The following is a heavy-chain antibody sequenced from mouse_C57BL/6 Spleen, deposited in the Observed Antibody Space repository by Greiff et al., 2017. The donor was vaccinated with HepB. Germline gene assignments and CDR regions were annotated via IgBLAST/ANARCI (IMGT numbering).Heavy chain of an antibody. V-gene: IGHV1-64*01. J-gene: IGHJ3*01. CDR2: IHPNSGST. CDR1: GYTFTSYW. D-gene: IGHD2-4*01. CDR3: ARSYDYDDGPFAY. Sequence: VQLQQSGAELVKPGASVKLSCKASGYTFTSYWMHWVKQRPGQGLEWIGMIHPNSGSTNYNEKFKSKATLTVDKSSSTAYMQLSSLTSEDSAVYYCARSYDYDDGPFAYWGQGTLVTVSA.